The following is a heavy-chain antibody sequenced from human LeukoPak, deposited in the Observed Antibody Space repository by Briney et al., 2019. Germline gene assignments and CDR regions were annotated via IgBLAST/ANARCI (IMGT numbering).Heavy chain of an antibody. D-gene: IGHD5-24*01. CDR2: IYRSGVTG. CDR3: VRGGYNEGGF. Sequence: ASVRVSCKASGYTFTNYNIHWVRQAPGQGLEWMAIIYRSGVTGTYTQKFQGRVTVTRDTSTSTVYMELSSLRSEDTAVYYCVRGGYNEGGFWGQGTLVTVSS. CDR1: GYTFTNYN. J-gene: IGHJ4*02. V-gene: IGHV1-46*01.